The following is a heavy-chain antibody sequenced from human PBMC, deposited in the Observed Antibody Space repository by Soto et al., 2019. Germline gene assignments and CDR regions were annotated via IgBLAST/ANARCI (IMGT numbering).Heavy chain of an antibody. CDR1: GFTFSSYG. CDR3: AKEAVFIEGATQRPYYYYGMDV. D-gene: IGHD1-26*01. V-gene: IGHV3-30*18. Sequence: GGSLRLSCAASGFTFSSYGMHWVRQAPGKGLEWVAVISYDGSNKYYADSVKGRFTISRDNSKNTLYLQMNSLRAEDTAVYYCAKEAVFIEGATQRPYYYYGMDVWGQGTTVTVSS. CDR2: ISYDGSNK. J-gene: IGHJ6*02.